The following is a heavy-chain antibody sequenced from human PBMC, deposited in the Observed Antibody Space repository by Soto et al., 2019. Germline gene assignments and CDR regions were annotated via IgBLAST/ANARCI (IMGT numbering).Heavy chain of an antibody. CDR2: ISYDGSNK. Sequence: QVQLVESGGGVVQPGRSLRLSCAASGFTFSSYAMHWVRQAPGKGLEWVAVISYDGSNKYYADSVKGRFTISRDNSKNTLYLQMNSLRAEDTAVYYCARATARLVYYYGMDVWAKGPRSPSP. V-gene: IGHV3-30-3*01. J-gene: IGHJ6*02. D-gene: IGHD4-4*01. CDR3: ARATARLVYYYGMDV. CDR1: GFTFSSYA.